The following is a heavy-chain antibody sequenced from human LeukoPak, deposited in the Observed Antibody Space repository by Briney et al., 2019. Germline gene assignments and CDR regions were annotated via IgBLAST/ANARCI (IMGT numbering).Heavy chain of an antibody. CDR3: ALTGDLAYYYYGMDV. CDR2: INPSGGST. CDR1: GYTFTSYY. Sequence: ASVKVSCKASGYTFTSYYMHWVRQAPGQGLEWMGIINPSGGSTSYAQKFQGRVTMTRDTSTSTAYMELSSLRSEDTAVYYCALTGDLAYYYYGMDVWGQGTTVTVSS. V-gene: IGHV1-46*01. J-gene: IGHJ6*02. D-gene: IGHD7-27*01.